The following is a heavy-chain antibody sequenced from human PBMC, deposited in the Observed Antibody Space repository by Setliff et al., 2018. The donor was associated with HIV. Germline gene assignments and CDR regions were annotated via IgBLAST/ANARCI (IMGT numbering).Heavy chain of an antibody. D-gene: IGHD2-8*01. J-gene: IGHJ3*02. CDR1: GYTFTSYG. CDR2: ISAYNGNT. Sequence: ASVKVSCKASGYTFTSYGISWVRQAPGQGLEWMGWISAYNGNTNYAQKLQGRVTMTTDTSMSTAQMELSGLTFEDTAVYYCAKGPNFEDAFDIWGQGTVVTVSS. V-gene: IGHV1-18*01. CDR3: AKGPNFEDAFDI.